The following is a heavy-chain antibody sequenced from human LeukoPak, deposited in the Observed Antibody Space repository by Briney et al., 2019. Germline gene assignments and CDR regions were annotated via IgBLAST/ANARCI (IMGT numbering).Heavy chain of an antibody. Sequence: GGSLRLSCAASGFTFRSYAMSWVRQAPGKGLEWVSAISGSGDSTYYGDSVKGRFTISRDNSKNMLYLQMNSLRAEDTAVYYCAKTRPLDSSSWSHGDYWGQGTLVTVSS. D-gene: IGHD6-13*01. CDR2: ISGSGDST. CDR3: AKTRPLDSSSWSHGDY. CDR1: GFTFRSYA. J-gene: IGHJ4*02. V-gene: IGHV3-23*01.